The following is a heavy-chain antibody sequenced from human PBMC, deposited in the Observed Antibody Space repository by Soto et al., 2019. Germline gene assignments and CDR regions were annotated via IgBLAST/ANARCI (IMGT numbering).Heavy chain of an antibody. V-gene: IGHV1-69*04. CDR3: ARDVDTIFGVVDGLAY. D-gene: IGHD3-3*01. CDR2: IIPILGIA. CDR1: GGTFSSYT. J-gene: IGHJ4*02. Sequence: SVKVSCKASGGTFSSYTISWVRQAPGQGLEWMGRIIPILGIANYAQKFQGRVTITADKSTSTAYMELSSLRSEDTAVYYCARDVDTIFGVVDGLAYWGQGTLVTVSS.